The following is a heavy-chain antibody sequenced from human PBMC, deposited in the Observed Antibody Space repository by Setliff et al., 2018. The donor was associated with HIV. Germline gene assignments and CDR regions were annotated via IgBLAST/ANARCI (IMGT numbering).Heavy chain of an antibody. CDR3: ARDLNPYGGNVDY. D-gene: IGHD2-15*01. J-gene: IGHJ4*02. V-gene: IGHV3-11*04. CDR1: GFTFSDYY. Sequence: GGSLRLSCAASGFTFSDYYMTWIRQAPGKGLEWVSHISSSGSTIYYADSVKGRFTISRDNAKNSLSLQMNSLRAEDTAVYYCARDLNPYGGNVDYWGQGTPVTVSS. CDR2: ISSSGSTI.